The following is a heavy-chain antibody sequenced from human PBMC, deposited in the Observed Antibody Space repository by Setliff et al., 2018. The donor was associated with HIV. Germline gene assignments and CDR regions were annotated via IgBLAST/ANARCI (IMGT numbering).Heavy chain of an antibody. Sequence: ASVKVSCKASGYSFTSDYMHWVRQAPGQGLEWMGIINPTGASTTYAQQFQGRVTMTRDTSTSTVYMELSSLRSEDTAVYSCARTSPLYSRTFDAFDIWGQGTMVTVSS. J-gene: IGHJ3*02. CDR1: GYSFTSDY. D-gene: IGHD6-13*01. CDR3: ARTSPLYSRTFDAFDI. CDR2: INPTGAST. V-gene: IGHV1-46*01.